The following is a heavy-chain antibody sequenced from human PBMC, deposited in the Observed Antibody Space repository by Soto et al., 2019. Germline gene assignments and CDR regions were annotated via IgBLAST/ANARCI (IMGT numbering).Heavy chain of an antibody. J-gene: IGHJ4*02. CDR3: ARTGNGVGATDH. CDR2: IWYDGSNK. D-gene: IGHD1-26*01. V-gene: IGHV3-33*01. CDR1: GFTFDSYD. Sequence: HPGGSLRLSCAASGFTFDSYDMHWVRQAPGKGLEWVAIIWYDGSNKYYADSVKGRFTISRDNSKNTLYLQMNSLRAEDTAVYYCARTGNGVGATDHWGQGTLVTVSS.